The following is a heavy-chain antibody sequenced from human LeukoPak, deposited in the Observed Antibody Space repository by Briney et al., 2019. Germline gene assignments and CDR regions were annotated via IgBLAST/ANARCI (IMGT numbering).Heavy chain of an antibody. Sequence: ASVKVSCKASGYTFSGYYMHWVRQAPGQGLEWMGWINPNSGGTNYAQKFQGRVTMTRDTSISTAYMELSRLRSDDTAVYYCARDNYFIAAAAGSFDPWGQGTLVTVSS. V-gene: IGHV1-2*02. CDR2: INPNSGGT. J-gene: IGHJ5*02. CDR3: ARDNYFIAAAAGSFDP. CDR1: GYTFSGYY. D-gene: IGHD6-13*01.